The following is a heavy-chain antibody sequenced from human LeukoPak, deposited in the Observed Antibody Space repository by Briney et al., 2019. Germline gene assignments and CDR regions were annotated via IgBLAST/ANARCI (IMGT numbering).Heavy chain of an antibody. V-gene: IGHV3-23*01. J-gene: IGHJ4*02. CDR3: AKNLAAADSPIDC. D-gene: IGHD6-13*01. CDR1: RFTFSTYA. CDR2: ISAGGGST. Sequence: PGGSLRLSCTASRFTFSTYAMNWVRQAPEKGLEWVSAISAGGGSTYYADSVRGRFTISRDNSKNTLYLQMNSLGAEDTALYYCAKNLAAADSPIDCWGQGALVTVSS.